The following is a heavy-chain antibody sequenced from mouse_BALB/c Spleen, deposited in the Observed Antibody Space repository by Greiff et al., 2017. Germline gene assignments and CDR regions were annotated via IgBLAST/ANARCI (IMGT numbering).Heavy chain of an antibody. J-gene: IGHJ3*01. Sequence: EVQRVESGGGLVKPGGSRKLSCAASGFTFSDYGMAWVRQAPGKGPEWVAFISNLAYSIYYADTVTGRFTISRENAKNTLYLEMSSLRSEDTAMYYCAIITTATSWFAYWGQGTLVTVSA. CDR2: ISNLAYSI. D-gene: IGHD1-2*01. CDR1: GFTFSDYG. CDR3: AIITTATSWFAY. V-gene: IGHV5-15*02.